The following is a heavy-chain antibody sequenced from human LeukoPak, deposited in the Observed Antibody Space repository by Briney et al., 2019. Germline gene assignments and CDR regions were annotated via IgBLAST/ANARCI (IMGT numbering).Heavy chain of an antibody. CDR2: ISSSSYI. CDR1: GFTFSSYS. D-gene: IGHD3-22*01. CDR3: ARGGYYYDSSGYYYPY. J-gene: IGHJ4*02. V-gene: IGHV3-21*01. Sequence: GGSLRLSCAASGFTFSSYSMNWVRQAPGKGLEWVSSISSSSYIYYADSVKGRFTISRDNAKNSLYLQMNSPRAEDTAVYYCARGGYYYDSSGYYYPYWGQGTLVTVSS.